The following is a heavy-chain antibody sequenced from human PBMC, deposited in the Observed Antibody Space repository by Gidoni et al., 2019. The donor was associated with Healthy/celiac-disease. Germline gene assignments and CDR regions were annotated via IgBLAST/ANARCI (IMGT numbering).Heavy chain of an antibody. J-gene: IGHJ4*02. CDR3: ARVTYYDFWSGYGFDY. CDR2: IKQDGSEK. D-gene: IGHD3-3*01. V-gene: IGHV3-7*03. CDR1: GFTFSSYW. Sequence: EVQLVESGGGLVQPGRSMRLYCAAYGFTFSSYWMSWVRQAPGKGLEWVANIKQDGSEKYYVDSVKGRFTISRDNAKNSLYLQMNSLRAEDTAVYYCARVTYYDFWSGYGFDYWGQVTLVTVSS.